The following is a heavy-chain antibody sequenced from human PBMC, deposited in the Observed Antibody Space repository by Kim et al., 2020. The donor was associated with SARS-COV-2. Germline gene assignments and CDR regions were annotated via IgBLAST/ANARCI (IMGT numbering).Heavy chain of an antibody. D-gene: IGHD6-13*01. J-gene: IGHJ6*02. Sequence: GESLKISCKGSGYSFTSYWIGWVRQMPGKGLEWMGIIYPGDSDTRYSPSFQGQVTISADKSISTAYLQWSSLKASDTAMYYCARLNDRIAAAGTGFLGYYFGMDVWGQETTVTVSS. CDR1: GYSFTSYW. CDR2: IYPGDSDT. V-gene: IGHV5-51*01. CDR3: ARLNDRIAAAGTGFLGYYFGMDV.